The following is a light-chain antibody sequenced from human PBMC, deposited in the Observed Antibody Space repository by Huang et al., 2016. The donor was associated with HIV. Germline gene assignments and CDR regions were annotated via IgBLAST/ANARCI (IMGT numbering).Light chain of an antibody. CDR2: AAS. J-gene: IGKJ1*01. V-gene: IGKV1-6*01. Sequence: AIQMTQSPSSLSASVGDRVTVTCRASQGIGNDLGWYQQKPGKAPKLLSYAASSLQSGVPSRFSGSGSGTDFTLTISSLQPGDFATYYCLQDYNYPRTFGQGTKVEIK. CDR3: LQDYNYPRT. CDR1: QGIGND.